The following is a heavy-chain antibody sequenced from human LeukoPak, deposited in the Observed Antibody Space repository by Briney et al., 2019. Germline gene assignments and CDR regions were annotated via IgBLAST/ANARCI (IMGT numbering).Heavy chain of an antibody. CDR2: IYSSVST. J-gene: IGHJ3*02. D-gene: IGHD3-10*01. V-gene: IGHV4-59*01. Sequence: PSETLSLTCTVSGGSISSYYWSWIRQPPGKGLEWIGYIYSSVSTNYNPPLKSRVTVSVDTSKNQFSLKLSSVTAADTAVYYCAKSNGYGLVDIWGQGTMVTVSS. CDR1: GGSISSYY. CDR3: AKSNGYGLVDI.